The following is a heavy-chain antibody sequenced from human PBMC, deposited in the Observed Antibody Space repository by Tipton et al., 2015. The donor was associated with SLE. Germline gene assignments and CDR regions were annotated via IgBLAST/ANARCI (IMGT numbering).Heavy chain of an antibody. J-gene: IGHJ4*02. Sequence: SLRLSCAASGFTFSSYWMHWVRQAPGKGLVWVSRINSDGSSTYYADSVKGRFTISRDNSKNTLYLQMNSLRAEDTAVYYCAKWEERGYYFDYWGQGTLVTVSS. CDR2: INSDGSST. V-gene: IGHV3-74*01. CDR3: AKWEERGYYFDY. CDR1: GFTFSSYW. D-gene: IGHD1-1*01.